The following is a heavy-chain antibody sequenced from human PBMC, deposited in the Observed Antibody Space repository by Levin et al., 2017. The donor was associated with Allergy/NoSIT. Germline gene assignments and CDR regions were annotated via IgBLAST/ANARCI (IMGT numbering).Heavy chain of an antibody. D-gene: IGHD1-7*01. CDR2: ISAYNGNT. V-gene: IGHV1-18*01. CDR3: ARDRGVTGTIYWFDP. CDR1: GYTFSSYG. Sequence: GESLKISCKASGYTFSSYGISWVRQAPGQGLEWMGWISAYNGNTNYAQKFQGRVTMTTDTSTSTAYMEVRSLRSDDTAVYYCARDRGVTGTIYWFDPWGQGTLVTVSS. J-gene: IGHJ5*02.